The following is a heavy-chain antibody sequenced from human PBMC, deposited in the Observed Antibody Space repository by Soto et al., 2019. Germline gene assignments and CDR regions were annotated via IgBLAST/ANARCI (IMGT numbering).Heavy chain of an antibody. D-gene: IGHD1-26*01. CDR2: IKEDGSEK. CDR3: VRGGSHSFDY. V-gene: IGHV3-7*05. J-gene: IGHJ4*02. CDR1: GFIFSNFW. Sequence: EVQLVESGGGLVQPGGSLRLSCAASGFIFSNFWMSWVRQAPGKGLEWVANIKEDGSEKYHVDSVKGRFTISRDNVKNLMYLQMDSLRAEDTAVYKCVRGGSHSFDYCGQGTVVTVSS.